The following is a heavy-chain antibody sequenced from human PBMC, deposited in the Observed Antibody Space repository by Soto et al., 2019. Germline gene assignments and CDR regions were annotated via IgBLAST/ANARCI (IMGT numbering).Heavy chain of an antibody. V-gene: IGHV3-30*03. J-gene: IGHJ4*02. D-gene: IGHD5-18*01. CDR3: VSDRGYGHASVPYS. CDR1: GFTFTSYG. CDR2: ISYDGGLQ. Sequence: QAHLVESGGGVVQPGRSLRLSCAASGFTFTSYGMHWVRQAPGTRLVWVAVISYDGGLQHYADSVKGRFTISRDNSKNMVLLEMNSLRAGDSAVYYCVSDRGYGHASVPYSWGQGTLVTVSS.